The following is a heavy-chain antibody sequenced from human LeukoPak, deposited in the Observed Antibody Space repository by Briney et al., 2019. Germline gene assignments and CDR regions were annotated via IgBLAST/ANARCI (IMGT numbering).Heavy chain of an antibody. J-gene: IGHJ6*02. V-gene: IGHV1-69*04. CDR2: IIPMLGTA. CDR3: ARENPLYGMDV. Sequence: SVKVSCKASGGTFSNDAISWVRQAPGQGLEWMGRIIPMLGTANYVQKFQGRVTINADKSTSTAYMELSSLRSEDTAVYYCARENPLYGMDVWGQGTTVTVSS. CDR1: GGTFSNDA.